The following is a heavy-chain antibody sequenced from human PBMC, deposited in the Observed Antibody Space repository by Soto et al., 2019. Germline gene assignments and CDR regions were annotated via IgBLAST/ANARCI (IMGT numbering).Heavy chain of an antibody. D-gene: IGHD1-1*01. J-gene: IGHJ4*02. CDR1: GHSISSSHW. Sequence: QVQLQESGPGLVEPSGTLSLTCAVSGHSISSSHWWSWVRQSPGKGLEWIGEIFHSGATKYNPSLESRVTMSVDKSNNQLSLKLRSVTAADTAVYYCARQLERGDLPEGFEYWGQGTLATVSS. CDR2: IFHSGAT. CDR3: ARQLERGDLPEGFEY. V-gene: IGHV4-4*02.